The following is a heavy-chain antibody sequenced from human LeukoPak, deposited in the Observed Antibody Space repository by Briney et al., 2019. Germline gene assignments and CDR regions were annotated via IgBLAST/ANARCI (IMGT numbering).Heavy chain of an antibody. V-gene: IGHV3-23*01. CDR3: GREVPAVDY. CDR1: GFTFSGYA. J-gene: IGHJ4*02. Sequence: GGSLRLSCAASGFTFSGYAMTWVRQAPGKGLEWVSVISGGGDITYYRDSAKGRFTISRDNSKNTVYLQMNSLRAEDTAVYYCGREVPAVDYWGQGTLVTVSS. D-gene: IGHD2-2*01. CDR2: ISGGGDIT.